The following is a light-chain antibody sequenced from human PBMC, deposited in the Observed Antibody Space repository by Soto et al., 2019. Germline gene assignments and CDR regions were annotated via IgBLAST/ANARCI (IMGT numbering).Light chain of an antibody. CDR3: VSYTTSASYV. J-gene: IGLJ1*01. CDR2: DIN. Sequence: QSALTQPASVSGSPGQSITISCTGTSSDVGNYIFVSWYRQHPGKAPKLMIYDINNRPSGVSNRFSGSKSGNTASLTISGLQAEDEADYYCVSYTTSASYVFGTGTKQTVL. CDR1: SSDVGNYIF. V-gene: IGLV2-14*01.